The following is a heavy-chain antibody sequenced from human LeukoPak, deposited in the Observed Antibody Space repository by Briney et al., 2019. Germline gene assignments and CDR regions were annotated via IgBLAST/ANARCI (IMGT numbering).Heavy chain of an antibody. D-gene: IGHD5-12*01. J-gene: IGHJ6*02. CDR2: IIPILGIA. CDR1: GRTFSSYA. V-gene: IGHV1-69*04. CDR3: ARGYSGYEALGYYYGMDV. Sequence: PVKLSCKASGRTFSSYAISWVRRAPGHGLEWMGRIIPILGIANYAQKFQGRVTITANKSTSTDYMELSSLRSEDTAVYYCARGYSGYEALGYYYGMDVWGQGTTVTVSS.